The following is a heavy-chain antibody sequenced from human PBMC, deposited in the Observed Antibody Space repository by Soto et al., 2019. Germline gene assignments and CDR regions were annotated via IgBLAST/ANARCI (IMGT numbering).Heavy chain of an antibody. CDR1: GFSVSNSY. Sequence: EVQLVESGGGLIQPGGSLTLSCVASGFSVSNSYMSWVRQAPGKGLEWDSVIYSGGSTYYADSVKGRFTISRANSKNTVYLQVNSLRGEDTAVYYCARVGKPMVIGNYFDYWGQGTLVTVSS. D-gene: IGHD3-10*01. V-gene: IGHV3-53*01. CDR2: IYSGGST. CDR3: ARVGKPMVIGNYFDY. J-gene: IGHJ4*02.